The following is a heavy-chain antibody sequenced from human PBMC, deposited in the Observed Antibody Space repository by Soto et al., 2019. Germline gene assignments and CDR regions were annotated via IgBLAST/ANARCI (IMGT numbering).Heavy chain of an antibody. CDR1: GITFSLYG. V-gene: IGHV3-33*01. J-gene: IGHJ5*02. CDR3: ARDPDYGGNSMDAS. D-gene: IGHD4-17*01. Sequence: QVQLVESGGGVVQPGRSLRLSCAASGITFSLYGMHWVRQAPGKGLERVAVIWYDGSNKNYADSVKGRFTISRDNSKNTLYLQMNSLRVEDTAVYYCARDPDYGGNSMDASWGQGTLVNVSS. CDR2: IWYDGSNK.